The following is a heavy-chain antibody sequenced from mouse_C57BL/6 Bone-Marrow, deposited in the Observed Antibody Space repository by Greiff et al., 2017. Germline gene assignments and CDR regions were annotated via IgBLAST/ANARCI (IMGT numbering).Heavy chain of an antibody. CDR1: GYTFTSYW. CDR2: IQPNSGST. D-gene: IGHD1-1*01. J-gene: IGHJ3*01. Sequence: QVQLQQPGAELVKPGASVKLSCKVSGYTFTSYWMHWVKQRPGQGLEWIGMIQPNSGSTNHNEKFKSKATLTVDKSSSTAYMQLSSLTSEDSAVYYCERLRDWFAYWGQGTLVTVSA. CDR3: ERLRDWFAY. V-gene: IGHV1-64*01.